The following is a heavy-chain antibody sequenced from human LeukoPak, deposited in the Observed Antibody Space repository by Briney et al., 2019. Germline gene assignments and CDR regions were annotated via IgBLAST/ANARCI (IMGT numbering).Heavy chain of an antibody. D-gene: IGHD2-2*01. V-gene: IGHV3-21*01. CDR1: GFTFSSYS. Sequence: PGGSRRLSCAASGFTFSSYSMNWVRQAPGKGLEWVSSISSSSSYIYYADSVKGRFTISRDNAKNTLYLQMNSLRAEDTAVYYCARDLRGQYCSSTSCYFLPYNWFDPWGQGTLVTVSS. CDR3: ARDLRGQYCSSTSCYFLPYNWFDP. J-gene: IGHJ5*02. CDR2: ISSSSSYI.